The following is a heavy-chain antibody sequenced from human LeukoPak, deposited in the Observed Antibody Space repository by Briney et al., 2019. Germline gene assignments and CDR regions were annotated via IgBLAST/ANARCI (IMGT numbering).Heavy chain of an antibody. CDR2: ISGSGGST. J-gene: IGHJ6*02. Sequence: GGSLRLSCAASGFTFSSYAMSWVRQAPGKGLEWVSAISGSGGSTYYADSVKGRFTISRDNSKNTLYLQMNSLRAEDTAVYYCAKGRYCSSTSCYLCMDDWGQGTTVTVSS. CDR3: AKGRYCSSTSCYLCMDD. D-gene: IGHD2-2*01. V-gene: IGHV3-23*01. CDR1: GFTFSSYA.